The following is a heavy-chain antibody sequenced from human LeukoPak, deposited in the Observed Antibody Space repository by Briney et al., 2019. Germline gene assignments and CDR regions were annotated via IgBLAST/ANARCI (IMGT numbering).Heavy chain of an antibody. J-gene: IGHJ4*02. CDR3: ARDYQGDYFSY. V-gene: IGHV4-31*03. CDR1: GGSISSDGYY. CDR2: TYYTGST. D-gene: IGHD3-16*02. Sequence: SETLSLTCTVTGGSISSDGYYWSWIRQHPGKGLEWIGFTYYTGSTYYNPSLKSRVTISIETSKNQFSLNLTSVTAADTAMYYCARDYQGDYFSYWGQGTLVTVSS.